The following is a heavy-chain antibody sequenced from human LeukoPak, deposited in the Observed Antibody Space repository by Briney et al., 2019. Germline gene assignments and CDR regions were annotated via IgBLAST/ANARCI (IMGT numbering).Heavy chain of an antibody. J-gene: IGHJ4*02. V-gene: IGHV4-31*03. CDR1: GGSISSGGYY. CDR2: IYYSGST. Sequence: PSQTLSLTCTVSGGSISSGGYYWSWIRQHPGKGLEWIGYIYYSGSTYYNPFLKSRVTISVDTSKNQFSLKLSSVTAADTAVYYCAASPDHYYDSSVYFDYWGQGTLVTVSS. CDR3: AASPDHYYDSSVYFDY. D-gene: IGHD3-22*01.